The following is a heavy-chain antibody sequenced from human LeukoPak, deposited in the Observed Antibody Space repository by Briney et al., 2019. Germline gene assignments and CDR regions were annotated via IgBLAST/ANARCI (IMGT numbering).Heavy chain of an antibody. Sequence: SETLSLTCTVSGGSITSYYWSWIRQPAATGLEWIGRIYTSGSTNYNPFLKSRVTMSVDTSKNQFSLKLSSVTAAATSMYYCPRDLTCTTTNCYSHWFDPWGQGTLVTVSS. CDR2: IYTSGST. CDR3: PRDLTCTTTNCYSHWFDP. D-gene: IGHD2-2*01. CDR1: GGSITSYY. J-gene: IGHJ5*02. V-gene: IGHV4-4*07.